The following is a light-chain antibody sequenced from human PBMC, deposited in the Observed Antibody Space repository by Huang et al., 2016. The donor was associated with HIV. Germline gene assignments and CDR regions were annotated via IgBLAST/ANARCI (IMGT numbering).Light chain of an antibody. V-gene: IGKV4-1*01. CDR3: QQYYTVPWT. CDR1: QSLLYRSNNKNH. Sequence: DIVLTQSPHSLAVSLGERATINCKSSQSLLYRSNNKNHLVWYQQKPGQPPKLLMYWASTRASGVPDRFSASGSGTDVTRTISSLQAEDVAVDYCQQYYTVPWTFGQGTKVEI. CDR2: WAS. J-gene: IGKJ1*01.